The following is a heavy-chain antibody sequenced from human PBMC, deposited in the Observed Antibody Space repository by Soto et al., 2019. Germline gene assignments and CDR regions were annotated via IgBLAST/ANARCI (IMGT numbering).Heavy chain of an antibody. V-gene: IGHV3-30*18. CDR1: GFTFSSYG. Sequence: GGSLRLSCAASGFTFSSYGMHWVRQAPGKGLEWVAVISYDGSNKYYADSVKGRFTISRDNSKNTLYLQMNSLRAEDTAVYYCAKDDSSSWYYFDYWGQGTMVTVSS. CDR2: ISYDGSNK. CDR3: AKDDSSSWYYFDY. J-gene: IGHJ4*02. D-gene: IGHD6-13*01.